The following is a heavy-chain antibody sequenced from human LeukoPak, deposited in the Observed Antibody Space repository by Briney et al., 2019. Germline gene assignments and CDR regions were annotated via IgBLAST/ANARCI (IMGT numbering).Heavy chain of an antibody. V-gene: IGHV4-38-2*01. D-gene: IGHD4-11*01. Sequence: PSETLSLTCGVSGYSISSGYHWGWIRQPPGKGLEWIAAIYHSGTTYYNPSLKSRVTISVDTSKNQFSLKLSSVTAAETAVYYCARTTVTSPAGGPFDYWGQGTLVTVSS. CDR2: IYHSGTT. CDR3: ARTTVTSPAGGPFDY. CDR1: GYSISSGYH. J-gene: IGHJ4*02.